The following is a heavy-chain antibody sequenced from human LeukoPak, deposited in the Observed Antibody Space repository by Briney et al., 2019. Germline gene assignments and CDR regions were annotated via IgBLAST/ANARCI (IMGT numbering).Heavy chain of an antibody. CDR3: ARDKVGATSRNWFDP. CDR1: GFTFSSDA. J-gene: IGHJ5*02. V-gene: IGHV3-21*01. D-gene: IGHD1-26*01. CDR2: ISSSSSYI. Sequence: GSLRLSCAASGFTFSSDAMSWVRQAPGKGLEWVSSISSSSSYIYYADSVKGRFTISRDNAKNSLYLQMNSLRAEDTAVYYCARDKVGATSRNWFDPWGQGTLVTVSS.